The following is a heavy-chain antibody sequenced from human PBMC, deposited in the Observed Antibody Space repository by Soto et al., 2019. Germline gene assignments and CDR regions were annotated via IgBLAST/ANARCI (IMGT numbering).Heavy chain of an antibody. CDR2: IRSFDYRT. Sequence: GWSLRLSCTASGFAFSQYGMSWVRQAPGKGLEWVSSIRSFDYRTNYADSVKGRFTISRDNSKSTLSLQMNSLRAEDTAVYYCAKDVESGWYEAFDYWGPGTLVTVYS. CDR1: GFAFSQYG. D-gene: IGHD6-19*01. V-gene: IGHV3-23*01. J-gene: IGHJ4*02. CDR3: AKDVESGWYEAFDY.